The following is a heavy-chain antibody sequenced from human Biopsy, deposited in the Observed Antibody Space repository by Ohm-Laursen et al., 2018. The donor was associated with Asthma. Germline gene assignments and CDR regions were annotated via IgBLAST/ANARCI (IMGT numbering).Heavy chain of an antibody. Sequence: LRLSCSASGFTFSSFGMHWVRQAPGKGLEWVALISNDGSDEYYADSVKGRSTISRDNSKNTLNLQMNSLRAEDTAVYYCSREEPTSGWYQGSILRWGQGTLVTVSS. V-gene: IGHV3-30*03. CDR2: ISNDGSDE. CDR3: SREEPTSGWYQGSILR. D-gene: IGHD6-19*01. J-gene: IGHJ4*02. CDR1: GFTFSSFG.